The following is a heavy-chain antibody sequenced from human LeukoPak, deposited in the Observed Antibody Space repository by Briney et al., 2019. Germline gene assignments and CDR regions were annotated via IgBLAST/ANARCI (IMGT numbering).Heavy chain of an antibody. Sequence: SVKVSCKASGGTFSSYAISWVRQAPGQGLEWMGRIIPILGIANYAQKFQGRVTITADKSTSTAYMELGSLRSEDTAVYYCARGYSSGWYEEYFQHWGQGTLVTVSS. V-gene: IGHV1-69*04. CDR1: GGTFSSYA. J-gene: IGHJ1*01. D-gene: IGHD6-19*01. CDR3: ARGYSSGWYEEYFQH. CDR2: IIPILGIA.